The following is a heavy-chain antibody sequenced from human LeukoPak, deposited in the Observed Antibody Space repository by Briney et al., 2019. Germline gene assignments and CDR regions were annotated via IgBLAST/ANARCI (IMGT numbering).Heavy chain of an antibody. CDR2: ISSDGSNQ. CDR1: GFTFSSYG. V-gene: IGHV3-30*12. Sequence: PGGSLRLSCAASGFTFSSYGMHWVRQAPGKGLEWVAVISSDGSNQYYADSVKGRFTISRDNSKSTLYLQMNSLRAEDTAVYYCTKDPNGDYVGAFDFWGQGTMVTVSS. J-gene: IGHJ3*01. D-gene: IGHD4-17*01. CDR3: TKDPNGDYVGAFDF.